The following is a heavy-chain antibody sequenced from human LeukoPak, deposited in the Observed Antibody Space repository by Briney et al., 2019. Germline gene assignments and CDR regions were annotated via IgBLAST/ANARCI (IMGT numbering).Heavy chain of an antibody. CDR3: ARDIGYCTSANCYGRFNWFDP. D-gene: IGHD2-2*01. CDR2: VYASGST. Sequence: TSETLSLTCTVSGGSISGYYWSWIRHPAGKGLEWIGRVYASGSTHYNPSVKSRVTMSVDASRNQFSLKLSSVTAAATAVYFCARDIGYCTSANCYGRFNWFDPWGQGTLVTVSS. CDR1: GGSISGYY. V-gene: IGHV4-4*07. J-gene: IGHJ5*02.